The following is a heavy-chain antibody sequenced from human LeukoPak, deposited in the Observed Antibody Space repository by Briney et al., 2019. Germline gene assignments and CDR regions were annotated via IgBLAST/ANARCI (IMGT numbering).Heavy chain of an antibody. D-gene: IGHD5-12*01. CDR2: IRDKSYSGAT. CDR3: TRDRGYSGYALYDL. J-gene: IGHJ4*02. CDR1: GFTFGDYG. V-gene: IGHV3-49*04. Sequence: PGGSLRLSCTGSGFTFGDYGMSWVRQAPGKGLEWVGFIRDKSYSGATEYAASVKGRFTISRDDSKRLAYLQMYSLKIEDTAVYFCTRDRGYSGYALYDLWGQGTLVTVSS.